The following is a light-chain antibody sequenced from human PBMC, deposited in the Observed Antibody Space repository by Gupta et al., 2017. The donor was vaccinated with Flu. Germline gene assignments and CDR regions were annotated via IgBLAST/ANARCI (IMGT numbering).Light chain of an antibody. CDR3: QQFEKWPYT. CDR2: DVS. J-gene: IGKJ2*01. Sequence: GERVSLSCGASERVGSNLAWYRQKPGQAPRLLMCDVSSRATGVPARFSGSGSGTDFTLTISSLQSEDFALYYCQQFEKWPYTFGQGTKLEI. CDR1: ERVGSN. V-gene: IGKV3D-15*01.